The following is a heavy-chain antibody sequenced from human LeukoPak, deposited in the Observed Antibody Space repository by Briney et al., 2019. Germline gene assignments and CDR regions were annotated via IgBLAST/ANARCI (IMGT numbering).Heavy chain of an antibody. D-gene: IGHD3-10*01. CDR1: GYTLTSCY. CDR3: ARGGSGSQAFDY. V-gene: IGHV1-46*01. Sequence: ASVKVSCKASGYTLTSCYVHWVRQAPVQGLETMGIINPSGGSTTYAQKAQGTATITREKTTSTVYMVLSSLRSDATAVYYCARGGSGSQAFDYWGQGTLVTVSS. CDR2: INPSGGST. J-gene: IGHJ4*02.